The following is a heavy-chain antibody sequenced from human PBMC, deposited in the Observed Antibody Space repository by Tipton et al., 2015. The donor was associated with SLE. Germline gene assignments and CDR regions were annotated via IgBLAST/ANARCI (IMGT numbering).Heavy chain of an antibody. CDR3: ARRAYGDNSDFDY. CDR2: LHYSGAT. J-gene: IGHJ4*02. V-gene: IGHV4-39*01. Sequence: TLSLTCTVSGGSINSGAYYWSWIRQPPGKGLEWIGSLHYSGATYYNPPLKSRVTISVDTSKNQFSLKLSSVTAADTAVYYCARRAYGDNSDFDYWGQGTLVTVSS. D-gene: IGHD4-23*01. CDR1: GGSINSGAYY.